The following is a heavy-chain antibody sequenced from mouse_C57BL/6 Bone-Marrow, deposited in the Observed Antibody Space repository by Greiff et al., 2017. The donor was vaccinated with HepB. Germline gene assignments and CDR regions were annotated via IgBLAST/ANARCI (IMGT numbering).Heavy chain of an antibody. CDR1: GYTFTDYY. Sequence: EVQLQQSGPELVKPGASVKISCKASGYTFTDYYMNWVKQSHGKSLEWIGDINPNNGGTSYNQKFKGKATLTVDKSSSTAYMELRSLTSEDSAVYYCASPWFAYWGQGTPVTVSA. CDR2: INPNNGGT. J-gene: IGHJ3*01. V-gene: IGHV1-26*01. CDR3: ASPWFAY.